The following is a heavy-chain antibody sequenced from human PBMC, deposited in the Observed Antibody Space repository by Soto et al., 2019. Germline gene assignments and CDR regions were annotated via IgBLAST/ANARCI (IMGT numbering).Heavy chain of an antibody. CDR1: GYTFTGYY. V-gene: IGHV1-2*04. J-gene: IGHJ4*02. D-gene: IGHD3-10*01. CDR2: INPNSGGT. Sequence: QVPLVQSGAEVKKPGASVKVSCKASGYTFTGYYMHWVRQAPGQGLEWMGWINPNSGGTNYAQKFQGWVTMTRDTSISTAYMELSRLRSDDTAVYYCARDPRYGSGSYNYFDYWGQGTLVTVSS. CDR3: ARDPRYGSGSYNYFDY.